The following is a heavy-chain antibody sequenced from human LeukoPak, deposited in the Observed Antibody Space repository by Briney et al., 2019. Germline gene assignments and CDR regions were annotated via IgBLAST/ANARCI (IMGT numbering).Heavy chain of an antibody. J-gene: IGHJ4*02. CDR2: VSTGGTTI. CDR1: GFTFDTYD. Sequence: GGSLRLSCAASGFTFDTYDMNWVRQSPEKGLEWLSYVSTGGTTIFYADSVKGRFTISRDNADNSVYLQMYSLRAEDTAVYYCARSPRGSHFDYWGLGTLVTVSS. CDR3: ARSPRGSHFDY. V-gene: IGHV3-48*03. D-gene: IGHD3-16*01.